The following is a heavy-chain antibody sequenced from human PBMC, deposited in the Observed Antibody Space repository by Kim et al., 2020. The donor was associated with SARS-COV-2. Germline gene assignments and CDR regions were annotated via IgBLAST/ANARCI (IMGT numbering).Heavy chain of an antibody. J-gene: IGHJ3*02. CDR1: GFIVSGNY. V-gene: IGHV3-53*04. CDR3: ARAQGTYYDAFDI. Sequence: GGSLRLSCAASGFIVSGNYMTWVRQAPGKGLEWVSVIYSGGNTNYADSVKGRFTISRHNSKNTLYLQMNNLRAEDTAVYYCARAQGTYYDAFDIWGQGTMVTVSS. D-gene: IGHD3-10*01. CDR2: IYSGGNT.